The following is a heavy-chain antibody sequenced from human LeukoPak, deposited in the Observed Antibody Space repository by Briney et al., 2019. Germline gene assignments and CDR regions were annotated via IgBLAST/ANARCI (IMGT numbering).Heavy chain of an antibody. J-gene: IGHJ5*02. CDR1: GFTFSNYA. CDR3: ASGGYSFGVLHYFPP. Sequence: GGSLRLSCVASGFTFSNYAMHWVRQAPGKGLEWVSTLTDTGATTYYVDSVKGRFTISRDNSKNTLYLQMNSLRAEDTAVYFCASGGYSFGVLHYFPPWGQGTQVLVSS. D-gene: IGHD5-18*01. V-gene: IGHV3-23*01. CDR2: LTDTGATT.